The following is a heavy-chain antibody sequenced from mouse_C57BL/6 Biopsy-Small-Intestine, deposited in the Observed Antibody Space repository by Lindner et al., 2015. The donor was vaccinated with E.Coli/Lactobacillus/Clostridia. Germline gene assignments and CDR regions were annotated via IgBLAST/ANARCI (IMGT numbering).Heavy chain of an antibody. CDR3: ARVASYYYGSSYGEYFDV. Sequence: VQLQESGPELVKPGASVKISCKASGYAFSSSWMNWVKQRPGKGLEWIGRIYPGDGDTNYNGKFKGKATLTADKSSSTAYMQLSSLTSEDSAVYFCARVASYYYGSSYGEYFDVWGTGTTVTVSS. J-gene: IGHJ1*03. CDR1: GYAFSSSW. D-gene: IGHD1-1*01. V-gene: IGHV1-82*01. CDR2: IYPGDGDT.